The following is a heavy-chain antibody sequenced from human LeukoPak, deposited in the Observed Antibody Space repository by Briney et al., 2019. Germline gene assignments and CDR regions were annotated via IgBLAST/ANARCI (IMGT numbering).Heavy chain of an antibody. CDR1: GGTFSSYA. D-gene: IGHD6-13*01. CDR3: ARSWGIAAVSFY. Sequence: SVKVSCKASGGTFSSYAISWVRQAPGQGLEWMEGIIPIFGTANYAQKFQGRVTITTDESTSTAYMELSSLRSEDTAVYYCARSWGIAAVSFYWGQGTLVTVSS. V-gene: IGHV1-69*05. J-gene: IGHJ4*02. CDR2: IIPIFGTA.